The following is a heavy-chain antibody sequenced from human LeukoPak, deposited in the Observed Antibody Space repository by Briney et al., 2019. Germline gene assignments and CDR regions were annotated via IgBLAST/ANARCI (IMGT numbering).Heavy chain of an antibody. Sequence: ASVKVSCKASGYTFTSYYMHWVRQAPGQGLECMGIINPNGGSTSYAQKFQGRVTMTRDTSTSTVYMELSSLRSEDTAVYYCARSYYDTPLAQDYWGQGTLVTVSS. D-gene: IGHD3-22*01. CDR1: GYTFTSYY. J-gene: IGHJ4*02. CDR2: INPNGGST. CDR3: ARSYYDTPLAQDY. V-gene: IGHV1-46*01.